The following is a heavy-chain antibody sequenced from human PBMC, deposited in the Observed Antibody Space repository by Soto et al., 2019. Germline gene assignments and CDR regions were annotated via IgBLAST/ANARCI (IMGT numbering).Heavy chain of an antibody. D-gene: IGHD2-15*01. Sequence: GASVKVSCKASGYTFTSYDINWVRQATGQGLEWMGWMNPNSGNTGYAQKFQGRVTMTRNTSISTAYMELSSLRSEDTAVYYCARGNGSWLGTSWFEPWGQGTLVTVSS. CDR3: ARGNGSWLGTSWFEP. V-gene: IGHV1-8*01. CDR2: MNPNSGNT. CDR1: GYTFTSYD. J-gene: IGHJ5*02.